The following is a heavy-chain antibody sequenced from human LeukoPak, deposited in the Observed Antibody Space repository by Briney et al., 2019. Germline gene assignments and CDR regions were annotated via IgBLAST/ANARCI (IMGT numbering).Heavy chain of an antibody. Sequence: PSETLSLTCTVSGGSISSSSYYWGWIRQPPGKGLEWIGSIYYSGSTYYNPSLKSRVTISVDTSKNQFSLELSSVTAADTAVYYCASDSSSWHYFDYWGQGTLVTVSS. J-gene: IGHJ4*02. CDR2: IYYSGST. D-gene: IGHD6-13*01. CDR1: GGSISSSSYY. V-gene: IGHV4-39*07. CDR3: ASDSSSWHYFDY.